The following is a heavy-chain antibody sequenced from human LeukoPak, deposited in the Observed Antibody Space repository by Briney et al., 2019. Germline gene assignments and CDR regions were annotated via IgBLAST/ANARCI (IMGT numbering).Heavy chain of an antibody. D-gene: IGHD1-26*01. CDR3: ARGEWELLLDY. CDR2: IIPILGIA. J-gene: IGHJ4*02. V-gene: IGHV1-69*04. CDR1: GGTFSSYA. Sequence: SVKVSCKASGGTFSSYAISWVRQAPGQGLEWMGRIIPILGIANYAQKFQGRVTITADKSTSTAYMELSSLRSEDTAVYYCARGEWELLLDYWGQGTLVTVSS.